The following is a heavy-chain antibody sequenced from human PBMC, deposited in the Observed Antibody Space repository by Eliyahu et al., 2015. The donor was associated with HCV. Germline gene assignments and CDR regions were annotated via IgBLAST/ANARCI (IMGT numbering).Heavy chain of an antibody. CDR2: IKSKTDGGTT. CDR1: GFXFSXAW. V-gene: IGHV3-15*01. CDR3: TTGAPGGFDYYLDV. Sequence: EVQLVESGGGLVKPGGSLRLSXXASGFXFSXAWMSCVRQXPGKGLGWIGRIKSKTDGGTTDYAAPVKGRFTISRDDSKSTLYLQMNSLKTEDTAVYYCTTGAPGGFDYYLDVWGQGTTVTVSS. D-gene: IGHD3-10*01. J-gene: IGHJ6*03.